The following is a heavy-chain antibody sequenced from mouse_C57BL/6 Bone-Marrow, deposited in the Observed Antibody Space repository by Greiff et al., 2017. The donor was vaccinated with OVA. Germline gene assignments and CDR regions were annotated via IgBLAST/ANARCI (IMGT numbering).Heavy chain of an antibody. V-gene: IGHV5-15*01. CDR1: GFTFSDYG. CDR2: ISNLAYSI. D-gene: IGHD2-5*01. J-gene: IGHJ3*01. CDR3: ARGDYSTRFAY. Sequence: EVKLQESGGGLVQPGGSLKLSCAASGFTFSDYGMAWVRQAPRKGPAWVAFISNLAYSIYYADTVTGRFTISRENAKNTLYLEMSSLRSEDTAMYYCARGDYSTRFAYWGQGTLVTVSA.